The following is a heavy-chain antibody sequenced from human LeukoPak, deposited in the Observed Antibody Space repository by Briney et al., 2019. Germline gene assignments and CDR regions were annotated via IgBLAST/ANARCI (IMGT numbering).Heavy chain of an antibody. CDR1: GFTFRSFA. Sequence: GESLRLSCAASGFTFRSFAMNWVRQAPGKGLECVSAISGGGDFTKYADSVKGRLTISRDNSKSTLYLQMNSLRAEDTAVYYCAKSVFDSSGDPYMDVWGKGTTVTISS. CDR3: AKSVFDSSGDPYMDV. D-gene: IGHD3-22*01. J-gene: IGHJ6*03. V-gene: IGHV3-23*01. CDR2: ISGGGDFT.